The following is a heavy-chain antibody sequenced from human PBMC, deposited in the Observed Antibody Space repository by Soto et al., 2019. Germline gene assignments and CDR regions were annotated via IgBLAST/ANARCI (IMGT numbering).Heavy chain of an antibody. D-gene: IGHD6-19*01. V-gene: IGHV1-69*01. CDR1: GGTFSSYA. Sequence: QVQLVQSGAEVKKPGSSVKVSCKASGGTFSSYAISWVRQAPGQGLEWMGGIIPILGTANYAQKFQGRVTITADESTRRAYMELSSLRSEDTAVYYCARDLRGQQWLVVGFQHWGQGTLVTVSS. J-gene: IGHJ1*01. CDR2: IIPILGTA. CDR3: ARDLRGQQWLVVGFQH.